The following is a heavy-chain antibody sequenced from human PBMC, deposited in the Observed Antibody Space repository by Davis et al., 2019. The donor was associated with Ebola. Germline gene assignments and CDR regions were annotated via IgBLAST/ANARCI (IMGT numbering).Heavy chain of an antibody. CDR3: SRVPRGGGYNLFDY. V-gene: IGHV3-53*04. CDR2: IYTGGRT. Sequence: GESLKISCAASGFSVSGPYMSWVRQAPGKGLEWVSVIYTGGRTYYTDSVKGRFTISRHNSKNTLYLQMNSLRAEDTAVYYCSRVPRGGGYNLFDYWGQGTLVTVSS. J-gene: IGHJ4*02. CDR1: GFSVSGPY. D-gene: IGHD5-24*01.